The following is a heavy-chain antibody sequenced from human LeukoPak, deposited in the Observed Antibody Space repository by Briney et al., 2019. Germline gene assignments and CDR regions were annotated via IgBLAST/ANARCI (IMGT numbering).Heavy chain of an antibody. Sequence: EASVKVSCXPSGYTFISYYMHWVRQAPGQGLEWMGIINPSGGSTSYAQKFQGRVTMTRDTSTSTVYMELSSLRSEDTAVYYCATANYYDSSGYHIDYWGQGTLVTVSS. CDR1: GYTFISYY. D-gene: IGHD3-22*01. V-gene: IGHV1-46*03. CDR3: ATANYYDSSGYHIDY. CDR2: INPSGGST. J-gene: IGHJ4*02.